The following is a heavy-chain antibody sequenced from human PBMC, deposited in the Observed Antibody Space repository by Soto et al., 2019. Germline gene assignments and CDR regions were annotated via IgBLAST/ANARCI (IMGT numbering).Heavy chain of an antibody. J-gene: IGHJ5*02. CDR3: ARQVGCSSSWYKGFDP. Sequence: QVQLQESGPGLVKPSGTLSLTCAVSGDSISSSNWWRWVRQPPGKGLEWIGEIYHSGNTNYNPSLKSRVTISVDKSKNHFSLKLNSVTAADTAVYYCARQVGCSSSWYKGFDPWGQGTLVTVSS. CDR2: IYHSGNT. CDR1: GDSISSSNW. V-gene: IGHV4-4*02. D-gene: IGHD6-13*01.